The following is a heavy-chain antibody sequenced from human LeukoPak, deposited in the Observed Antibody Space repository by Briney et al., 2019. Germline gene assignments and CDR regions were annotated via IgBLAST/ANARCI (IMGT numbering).Heavy chain of an antibody. CDR3: AIGAVAGLNQYYYYYMDV. CDR1: GGTFSSYA. Sequence: GASVKVSCKASGGTFSSYAISWVRQAPGQGLEWMGGIIPIFGTANYAQKFQGRVTITADESTSTAYMELSSLRSEDTAVYYCAIGAVAGLNQYYYYYMDVWGKGTTVTISS. CDR2: IIPIFGTA. V-gene: IGHV1-69*13. J-gene: IGHJ6*03. D-gene: IGHD6-19*01.